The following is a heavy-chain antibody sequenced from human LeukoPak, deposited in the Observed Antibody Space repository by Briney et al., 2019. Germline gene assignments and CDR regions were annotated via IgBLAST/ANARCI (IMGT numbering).Heavy chain of an antibody. CDR1: GYTFTSYG. J-gene: IGHJ4*02. D-gene: IGHD1-26*01. V-gene: IGHV1-2*02. CDR3: ARYYSGSWASYFDY. Sequence: ASVKVSCKASGYTFTSYGISWVRQAPGQGLEWMGWINPNSGGTNYAQKFQARVTMTRDTSISTAYMELSRLRSDDTAVYYCARYYSGSWASYFDYWGQGTLVTVSS. CDR2: INPNSGGT.